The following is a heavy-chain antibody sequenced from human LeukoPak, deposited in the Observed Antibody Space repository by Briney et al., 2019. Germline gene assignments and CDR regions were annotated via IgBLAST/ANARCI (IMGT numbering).Heavy chain of an antibody. Sequence: SETLSLTCAVYGGSFSGYYWSWIRQPPGKGLEWIGEINHSRSTNYNPSLKSRVTISVDTSKNQFSLKLSSVTAADTAVYYCARDFPVDYWGQGTLVTVSS. CDR3: ARDFPVDY. D-gene: IGHD3-3*01. J-gene: IGHJ4*02. V-gene: IGHV4-34*01. CDR1: GGSFSGYY. CDR2: INHSRST.